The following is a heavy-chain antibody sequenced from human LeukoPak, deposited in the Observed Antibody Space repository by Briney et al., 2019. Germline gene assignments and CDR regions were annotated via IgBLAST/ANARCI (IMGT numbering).Heavy chain of an antibody. Sequence: GGSLRLSCAASGFTFSSYAMSWVRQAPGKGLEWVSAISGSGGSTYYADSVKGRFTISRDNSKNTLYLQMNSLRAEDTAVYYCAKDWGMVRGVLNWFDPWGQGTLVTVSS. CDR3: AKDWGMVRGVLNWFDP. D-gene: IGHD3-10*01. CDR2: ISGSGGST. V-gene: IGHV3-23*01. CDR1: GFTFSSYA. J-gene: IGHJ5*02.